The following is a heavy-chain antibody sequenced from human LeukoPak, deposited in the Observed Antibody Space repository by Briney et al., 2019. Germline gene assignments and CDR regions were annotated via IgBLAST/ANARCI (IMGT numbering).Heavy chain of an antibody. CDR2: INVDGSST. CDR3: AKDATRSSGWYYFDF. D-gene: IGHD6-19*01. Sequence: GGSLRLSCAASGFTFSSYWMHWVRQAPGKGLAWVSRINVDGSSTSYADSVKGRFTISRDNAKNTLYLQVNSLRAEDTAVYYCAKDATRSSGWYYFDFWGHGTLVTVSS. V-gene: IGHV3-74*01. CDR1: GFTFSSYW. J-gene: IGHJ4*01.